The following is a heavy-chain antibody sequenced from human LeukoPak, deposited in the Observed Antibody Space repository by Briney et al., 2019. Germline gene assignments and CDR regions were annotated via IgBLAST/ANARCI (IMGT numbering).Heavy chain of an antibody. Sequence: GGSLRLSCAASGFTFSDYYMSWIRQAPGQGLGWVSYISSSGSTIYYADSVEGRFTISRDNAKNSLYLQMNSLRAKDTAVYYCARGRQYIAAAGGPDYWGQGTLVTVSS. CDR1: GFTFSDYY. J-gene: IGHJ4*02. V-gene: IGHV3-11*04. CDR2: ISSSGSTI. D-gene: IGHD6-13*01. CDR3: ARGRQYIAAAGGPDY.